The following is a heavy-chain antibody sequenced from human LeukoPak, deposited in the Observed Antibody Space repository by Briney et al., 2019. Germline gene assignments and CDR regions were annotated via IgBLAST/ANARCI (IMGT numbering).Heavy chain of an antibody. V-gene: IGHV3-20*04. CDR3: ARVGDYDFWSGYYWGYYFDY. CDR2: INWNGGST. J-gene: IGHJ4*02. D-gene: IGHD3-3*01. Sequence: PGGSLRLSCAASGFTFDDYGMGWVRQAPGKGLEWVSGINWNGGSTGYADSVKGRFTISRDNAKNSLYLQMNSLRAEDTALYYCARVGDYDFWSGYYWGYYFDYWGQGTLVTVSS. CDR1: GFTFDDYG.